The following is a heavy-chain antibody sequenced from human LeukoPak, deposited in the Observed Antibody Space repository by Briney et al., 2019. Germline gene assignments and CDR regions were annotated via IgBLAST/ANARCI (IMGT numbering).Heavy chain of an antibody. CDR1: GFSLSTSGVG. D-gene: IGHD2-15*01. V-gene: IGHV2-5*02. Sequence: SGPTLVKPTQTLTLTCTFSGFSLSTSGVGVGWIRQPPGKALEWLALIYWDDDKRYSPSLKSRLTITKATSKNQVVLTMTNMDPVDTATYYCAHRLPTTLYCSGGSCYSRGAFDIWGQGTMVTVSS. CDR3: AHRLPTTLYCSGGSCYSRGAFDI. J-gene: IGHJ3*02. CDR2: IYWDDDK.